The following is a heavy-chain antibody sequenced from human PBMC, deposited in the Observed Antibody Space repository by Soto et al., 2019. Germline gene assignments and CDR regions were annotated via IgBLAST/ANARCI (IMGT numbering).Heavy chain of an antibody. CDR1: RFTSSTYE. CDR3: VRYCSTTLCNGVATRTFDY. J-gene: IGHJ4*02. CDR2: ISSGGSTV. V-gene: IGHV3-48*03. Sequence: GGSLRLSCVASRFTSSTYEMHWVRQAPGKGLEWVSYISSGGSTVYYADSVKGRFTISRDNTRNSLYLQMNSLRDEDTALYYCVRYCSTTLCNGVATRTFDYWGQGTLVTVSS. D-gene: IGHD2-2*01.